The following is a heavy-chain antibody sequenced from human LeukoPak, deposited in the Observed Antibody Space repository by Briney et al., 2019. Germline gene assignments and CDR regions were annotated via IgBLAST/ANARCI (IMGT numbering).Heavy chain of an antibody. CDR1: GGSISSYY. Sequence: SETLSLTCTVSGGSISSYYWSWIRQPPGKGLEWIGYIYYSGSTNYNPSLKSRVTISVDTSKNQFSLKLSSVTAADTAVYYCATVPAAIPGYFQHWGQGTLVTVSS. CDR2: IYYSGST. CDR3: ATVPAAIPGYFQH. J-gene: IGHJ1*01. V-gene: IGHV4-59*01. D-gene: IGHD2-2*01.